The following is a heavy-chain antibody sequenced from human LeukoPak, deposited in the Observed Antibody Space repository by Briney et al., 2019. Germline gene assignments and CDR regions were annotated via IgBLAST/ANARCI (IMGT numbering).Heavy chain of an antibody. CDR2: INPNSGGT. CDR1: GGTFSSYA. V-gene: IGHV1-2*02. D-gene: IGHD2-15*01. Sequence: ASVKVSCKASGGTFSSYAISWVRQAPGQGLEWMGWINPNSGGTNYAQKFQGRVTMTRDTSISTAYMELSRLRSDDTAVYYCARDREPLLITYAFDIWGQGTMVTVSS. J-gene: IGHJ3*02. CDR3: ARDREPLLITYAFDI.